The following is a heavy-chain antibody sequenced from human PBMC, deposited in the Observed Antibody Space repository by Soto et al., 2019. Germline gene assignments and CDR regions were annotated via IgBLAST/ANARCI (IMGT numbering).Heavy chain of an antibody. CDR2: TFPFFATS. CDR1: GGTFSNYA. Sequence: QVQLVQSGAEVKKPESSVKVSCKASGGTFSNYAFSWVRQAPGQGLEWMGGTFPFFATSTYAQKFQGRVTITADDSTRTVYMELSSLTSEDMAVYYCARDVAVAGTDPYDYGMDVWGQGTTVTVSS. V-gene: IGHV1-69*12. J-gene: IGHJ6*02. D-gene: IGHD6-19*01. CDR3: ARDVAVAGTDPYDYGMDV.